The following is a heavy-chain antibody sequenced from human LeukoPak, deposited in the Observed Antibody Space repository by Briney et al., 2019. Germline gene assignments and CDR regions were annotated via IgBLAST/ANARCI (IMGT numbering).Heavy chain of an antibody. CDR1: GGSFSGYY. D-gene: IGHD6-19*01. V-gene: IGHV4-59*01. CDR3: ARVGVYSSGWYYFDY. J-gene: IGHJ4*02. CDR2: IYYSGST. Sequence: SETLSLTCAVYGGSFSGYYWSWIRQPPGKGLEWIGYIYYSGSTNYNPSLKSRVTISVDTSKNQFSLKLSSVTAADTAVYYCARVGVYSSGWYYFDYWGQGTLVTVSS.